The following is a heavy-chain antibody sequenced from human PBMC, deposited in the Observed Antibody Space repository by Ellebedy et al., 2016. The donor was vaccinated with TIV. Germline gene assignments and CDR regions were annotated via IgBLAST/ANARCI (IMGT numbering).Heavy chain of an antibody. Sequence: GESLKISXAASGFTVSSNYMSWVRQPPGKGLEWVSFIYRGGSTYYAESVKGRFTISRGNSENTLYLQMNSLRAEDTAVYYCARGSYGSGSYYMGDAFDIWGQGTMVTVSS. V-gene: IGHV3-53*05. CDR2: IYRGGST. J-gene: IGHJ3*02. CDR3: ARGSYGSGSYYMGDAFDI. CDR1: GFTVSSNY. D-gene: IGHD3-10*01.